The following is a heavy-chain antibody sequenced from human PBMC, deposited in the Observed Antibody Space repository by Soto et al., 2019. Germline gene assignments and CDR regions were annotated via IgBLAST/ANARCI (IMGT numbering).Heavy chain of an antibody. D-gene: IGHD3-22*01. CDR3: ARINYYDSSGYYYYCDY. CDR1: GYTFTSYG. J-gene: IGHJ4*02. V-gene: IGHV1-18*01. CDR2: ISAYNGNT. Sequence: QVQLVQSGAEVKKPGASVKVSCNASGYTFTSYGISWVRQAPGQGLEWMGWISAYNGNTNYAQKLQGRVTMTTDTSTSTAYMELRSLRSDDTAVYYCARINYYDSSGYYYYCDYWGQGTLVTVSS.